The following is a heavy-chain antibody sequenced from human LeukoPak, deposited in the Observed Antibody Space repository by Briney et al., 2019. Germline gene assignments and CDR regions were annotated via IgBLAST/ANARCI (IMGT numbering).Heavy chain of an antibody. J-gene: IGHJ4*02. V-gene: IGHV1-8*01. Sequence: ASVKVSCKASESTFTSYDVNWVRQATGQGLEWMGWMNFNNGNTGYAQRFQGRITMTRNTSISTAYMELSSLRSEDMAVYYCARGDAGSGYYIDYWGQGTLVTVFS. D-gene: IGHD3-3*01. CDR2: MNFNNGNT. CDR1: ESTFTSYD. CDR3: ARGDAGSGYYIDY.